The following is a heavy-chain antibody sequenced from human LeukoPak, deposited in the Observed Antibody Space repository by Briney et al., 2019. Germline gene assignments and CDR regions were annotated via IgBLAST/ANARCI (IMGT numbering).Heavy chain of an antibody. CDR1: GYSISDGHY. CDR3: ARYIMGAIKFDT. Sequence: SETLSLTCAVSGYSISDGHYWGWIRQPPGKGLEWIAIIYQTGTTYYNPSLKSRVTISLDMSKNQFSLKLTSVTAEDTAVYYCARYIMGAIKFDTWGQGTLVIVSS. CDR2: IYQTGTT. V-gene: IGHV4-38-2*01. J-gene: IGHJ5*02. D-gene: IGHD5-12*01.